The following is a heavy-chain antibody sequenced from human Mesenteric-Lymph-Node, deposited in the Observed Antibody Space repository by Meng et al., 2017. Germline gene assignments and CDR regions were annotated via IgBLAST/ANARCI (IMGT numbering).Heavy chain of an antibody. Sequence: VQQQESDPGLVKPSGTRSLTCAVSGDSISVTKWWSCVRRPPGKGLDWIGQIDNRGSASYNPSLKSRVTMSVDKSKNQMSRELTSVTAADTAVYFCATHFGFSFDPWGQGTLVTVSS. V-gene: IGHV4-4*02. J-gene: IGHJ5*02. CDR1: GDSISVTKW. CDR2: IDNRGSA. CDR3: ATHFGFSFDP. D-gene: IGHD3-10*01.